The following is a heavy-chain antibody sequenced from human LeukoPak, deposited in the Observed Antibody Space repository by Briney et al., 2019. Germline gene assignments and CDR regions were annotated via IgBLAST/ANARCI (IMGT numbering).Heavy chain of an antibody. J-gene: IGHJ4*02. Sequence: PGGSLRLSCAASGFTFSDYTMNWVRQAPGKGLEWVSSITSSSSYIYYADSVKGRFAISGDNAENSLYLQMNSLRAEDTAMYYCARGPEDSWGQGTLVTVSS. V-gene: IGHV3-21*01. CDR2: ITSSSSYI. CDR3: ARGPEDS. CDR1: GFTFSDYT.